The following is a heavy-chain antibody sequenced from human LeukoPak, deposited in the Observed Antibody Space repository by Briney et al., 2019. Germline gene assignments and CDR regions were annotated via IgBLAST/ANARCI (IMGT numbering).Heavy chain of an antibody. D-gene: IGHD1-1*01. V-gene: IGHV1-69*13. CDR3: ASGPPLTNDDTPEGYYHYYMDV. CDR2: IIPIFGTA. CDR1: GGTFSSYA. J-gene: IGHJ6*03. Sequence: GASVKVSCKASGGTFSSYAISWVRQAPGQGLEWMGGIIPIFGTANYAQKFQGRVTITADESTGTAYMELGSLRSEDSAIYYCASGPPLTNDDTPEGYYHYYMDVWGKGTTVTISS.